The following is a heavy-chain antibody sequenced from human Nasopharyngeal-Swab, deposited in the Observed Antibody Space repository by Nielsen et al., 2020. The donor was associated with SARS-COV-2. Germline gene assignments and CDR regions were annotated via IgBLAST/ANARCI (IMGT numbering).Heavy chain of an antibody. D-gene: IGHD6-13*01. CDR3: ARVSSWSNFDY. CDR1: GFSLATSGVG. Sequence: SGPTLVKPTQTLTLTCTFSGFSLATSGVGVGWIRQPPGKALEWLTLIFWDDDKRYSPSLKSRLTITKDTSKNQVVLTMTNMDPVDTATYYCARVSSWSNFDYWGQGILVTVSS. V-gene: IGHV2-5*02. J-gene: IGHJ4*02. CDR2: IFWDDDK.